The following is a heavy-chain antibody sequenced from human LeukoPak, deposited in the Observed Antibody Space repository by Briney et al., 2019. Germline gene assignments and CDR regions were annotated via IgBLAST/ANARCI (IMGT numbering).Heavy chain of an antibody. D-gene: IGHD3-22*01. V-gene: IGHV1-2*02. J-gene: IGHJ1*01. Sequence: ASVKVSCKASGYTFTGYYMHWVRQAPGQGLEWMGWINPNSGGTNYAQKFQGRVTMTRDTSISTAYMELSRLRSDDTAVYYCAREYTETFLYYYDSSGYSEYFQHWGQGTLVAVSS. CDR2: INPNSGGT. CDR1: GYTFTGYY. CDR3: AREYTETFLYYYDSSGYSEYFQH.